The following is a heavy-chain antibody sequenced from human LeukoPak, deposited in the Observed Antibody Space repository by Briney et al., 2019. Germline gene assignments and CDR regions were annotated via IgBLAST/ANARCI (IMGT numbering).Heavy chain of an antibody. V-gene: IGHV3-21*01. CDR2: ISGGGSYI. J-gene: IGHJ4*02. D-gene: IGHD2-2*01. CDR1: GFTFGGYS. CDR3: ARDRYCGSATCSSDY. Sequence: GSLRLSCAASGFTFGGYSMTWVRQAPGKGLEWVSSISGGGSYIYYADSLKGRITISRDNARNSLYLQMNSLRAEDTAVYYCARDRYCGSATCSSDYWGQGTLVTVSS.